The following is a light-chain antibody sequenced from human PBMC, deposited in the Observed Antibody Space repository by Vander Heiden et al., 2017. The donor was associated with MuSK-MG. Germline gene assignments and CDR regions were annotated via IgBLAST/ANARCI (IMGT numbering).Light chain of an antibody. CDR2: QDS. CDR3: QAWDSSTVV. CDR1: KLGDKY. J-gene: IGLJ2*01. V-gene: IGLV3-1*01. Sequence: SSELTQPPSVSVSPGQTASITSSGDKLGDKYACWYQQKPGQSPVLVIYQDSKRPAGIPERFSGSNSGNTATLTISGTQAMDEADYYCQAWDSSTVVFGGGTKLTVL.